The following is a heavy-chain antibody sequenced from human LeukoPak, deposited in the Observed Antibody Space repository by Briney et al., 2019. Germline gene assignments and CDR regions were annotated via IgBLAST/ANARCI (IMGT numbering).Heavy chain of an antibody. J-gene: IGHJ5*02. CDR2: IYYSGST. V-gene: IGHV4-39*01. D-gene: IGHD2-2*01. CDR1: GGSISSSSYY. Sequence: PSETLSLTCTVSGGSISSSSYYWGWIRQPPGKGLEWIGSIYYSGSTYYNPSLKSRVTISVDTSKNQFSLKLSSVTAADTAVHYCAKDIVVVPAAIVGNWFDPWGQGTLVAVSS. CDR3: AKDIVVVPAAIVGNWFDP.